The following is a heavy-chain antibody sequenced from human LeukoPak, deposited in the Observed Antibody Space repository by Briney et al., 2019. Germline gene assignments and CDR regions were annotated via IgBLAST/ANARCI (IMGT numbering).Heavy chain of an antibody. Sequence: KPSETLSLTCAVYGGSFSGYYWSWIRQPPGKGLEWIGSIYYSESTYYNPSLKSRVTISVDTSKNQFSLKLSSVTAADTAVYYCARGKQQLVLDYWGQGTLVTVSS. CDR1: GGSFSGYY. CDR2: IYYSEST. D-gene: IGHD6-13*01. CDR3: ARGKQQLVLDY. V-gene: IGHV4-34*01. J-gene: IGHJ4*02.